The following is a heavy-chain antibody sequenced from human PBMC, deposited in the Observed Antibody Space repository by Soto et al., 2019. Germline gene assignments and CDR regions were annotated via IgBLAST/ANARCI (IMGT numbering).Heavy chain of an antibody. CDR2: ISAYNGNT. J-gene: IGHJ6*02. Sequence: GASVKVSCKASGYTFTSYGISWVRQAPGQGLEWMGWISAYNGNTNYAQKLQGRVTMTTDTSTSTAYMELRSLRSDDTAVYYCARETPYDSSGYYFKNYYYYGMDVWGQGTTVTVSS. CDR3: ARETPYDSSGYYFKNYYYYGMDV. D-gene: IGHD3-22*01. CDR1: GYTFTSYG. V-gene: IGHV1-18*04.